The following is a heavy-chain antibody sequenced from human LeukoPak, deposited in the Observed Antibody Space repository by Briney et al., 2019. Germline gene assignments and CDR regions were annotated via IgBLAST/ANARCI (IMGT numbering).Heavy chain of an antibody. V-gene: IGHV1-18*01. D-gene: IGHD3-22*01. CDR3: ARVQVLPGTMIVVVIPRRDY. J-gene: IGHJ4*02. Sequence: ASVKVSCKASGYTFTSYGISWVRQAPGQGLEWMGWISAYNGNTNYAQKLQGRVTMTTDTSTSTAYMELRSLRSDDTAVYYCARVQVLPGTMIVVVIPRRDYWGQGTLVTVSS. CDR1: GYTFTSYG. CDR2: ISAYNGNT.